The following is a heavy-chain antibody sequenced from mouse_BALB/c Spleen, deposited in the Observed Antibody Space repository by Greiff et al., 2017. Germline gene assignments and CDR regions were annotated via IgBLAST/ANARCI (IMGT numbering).Heavy chain of an antibody. CDR2: IYPGDGDT. D-gene: IGHD2-4*01. J-gene: IGHJ4*01. CDR1: GYAFSSSW. CDR3: ARGAYDYDRLAGAMDY. V-gene: IGHV1-82*01. Sequence: QVHVKQSGPELVKPGASVKISCKASGYAFSSSWMNWVKQRPGQGLEWIGRIYPGDGDTNYNGKFKGKATLTADKSSSTAYMQLSSLTSVDSAVYFCARGAYDYDRLAGAMDYWGQGTSVTVSS.